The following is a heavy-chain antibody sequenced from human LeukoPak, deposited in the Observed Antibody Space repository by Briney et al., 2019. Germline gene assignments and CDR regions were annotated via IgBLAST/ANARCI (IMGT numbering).Heavy chain of an antibody. D-gene: IGHD3-10*01. V-gene: IGHV1-2*02. CDR1: GYTFTGYY. CDR2: INPNNGGT. CDR3: ARLRFGEYYYMDV. J-gene: IGHJ6*03. Sequence: ASVKVSCKASGYTFTGYYMHWVRQAPGQGLEWMGWINPNNGGTNYAQKFQGRVTMTRDTSISTAYMELSRLRSDDTAVYYCARLRFGEYYYMDVWGKGTTVTISS.